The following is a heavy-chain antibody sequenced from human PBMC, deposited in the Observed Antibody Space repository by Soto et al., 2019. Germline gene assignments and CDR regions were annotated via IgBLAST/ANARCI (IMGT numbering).Heavy chain of an antibody. CDR3: ARAPRGNYGYPSYFDY. CDR2: IYYSGST. V-gene: IGHV4-59*01. Sequence: SETLSLTCTVSGGSISGYYWSWIRQPPGKGLECIGYIYYSGSTNYNPSLKSRVTISVDTSKNQFSLKLSSVTAADTAVYYCARAPRGNYGYPSYFDYWGQGTLVTVS. J-gene: IGHJ4*02. D-gene: IGHD3-10*01. CDR1: GGSISGYY.